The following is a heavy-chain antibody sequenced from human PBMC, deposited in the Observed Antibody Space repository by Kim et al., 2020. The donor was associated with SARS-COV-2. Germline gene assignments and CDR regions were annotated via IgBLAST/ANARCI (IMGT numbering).Heavy chain of an antibody. CDR2: IYYSGST. Sequence: SETLSLTCTVSGGSISSSSYYWGWILQPPGKGLEWIGSIYYSGSTYYNPSLKSRVTISVDTSKNQFSLKLSSVTAADTAVYYCARVLRGSTFYYYYYGMDVWGQGTTVTVSS. CDR3: ARVLRGSTFYYYYYGMDV. V-gene: IGHV4-39*01. CDR1: GGSISSSSYY. J-gene: IGHJ6*02. D-gene: IGHD3-3*02.